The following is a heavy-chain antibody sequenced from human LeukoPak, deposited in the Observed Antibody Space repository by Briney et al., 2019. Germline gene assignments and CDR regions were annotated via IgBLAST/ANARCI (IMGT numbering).Heavy chain of an antibody. D-gene: IGHD2-2*01. J-gene: IGHJ4*02. Sequence: GESLRLSCAASGFTFSGSGMHWVRQAPGKGLEWVAFIRYHGSDKFYADSVKGRFTISRDNSKNTLYLQMNSLRPEDTSVYYCTRSPTSWYFDYWGQGTLVTVSS. V-gene: IGHV3-30*02. CDR2: IRYHGSDK. CDR1: GFTFSGSG. CDR3: TRSPTSWYFDY.